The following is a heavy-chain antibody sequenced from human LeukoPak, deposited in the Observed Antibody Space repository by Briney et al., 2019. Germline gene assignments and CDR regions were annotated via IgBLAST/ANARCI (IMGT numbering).Heavy chain of an antibody. D-gene: IGHD6-13*01. CDR3: ARDFYGAAAGLYYFDY. J-gene: IGHJ4*02. V-gene: IGHV3-11*04. CDR1: GFTFSDYY. Sequence: GGSLRLSCAASGFTFSDYYMSWIRQAPGKGLEWVSYISSSGSTIYYADSVKGRFTISRDNAKNSLYLQMNSLRAEDTAVYYCARDFYGAAAGLYYFDYWGQGTLVTVSS. CDR2: ISSSGSTI.